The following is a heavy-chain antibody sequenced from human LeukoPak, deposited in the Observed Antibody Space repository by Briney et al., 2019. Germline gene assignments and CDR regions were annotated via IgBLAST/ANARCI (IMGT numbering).Heavy chain of an antibody. V-gene: IGHV3-7*01. Sequence: GGSLRLSCAASGFTFSSYWMSWVRQAPGKGLEWVANIKQDGSEKYYVDSVKGRFTISRDNAKNSLYLQMNSLRAEDTAVYYCARPLVPGIAAAGADPNAFDIWGQGTMATVSS. J-gene: IGHJ3*02. CDR1: GFTFSSYW. CDR2: IKQDGSEK. D-gene: IGHD6-25*01. CDR3: ARPLVPGIAAAGADPNAFDI.